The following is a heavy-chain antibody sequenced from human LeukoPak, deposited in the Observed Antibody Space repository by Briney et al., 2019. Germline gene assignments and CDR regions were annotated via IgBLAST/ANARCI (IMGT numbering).Heavy chain of an antibody. J-gene: IGHJ4*02. Sequence: ASVKVSCKASGGTFRSFAISWVRQAPGQGLEWMGWINPNSGDTNYAQKFQARVTMTRDTSISTAYMELSRLRSDDTAVYYCARGLLTGIPFDYWGQGTLVTVSS. D-gene: IGHD7-27*01. CDR2: INPNSGDT. CDR3: ARGLLTGIPFDY. CDR1: GGTFRSFA. V-gene: IGHV1-2*02.